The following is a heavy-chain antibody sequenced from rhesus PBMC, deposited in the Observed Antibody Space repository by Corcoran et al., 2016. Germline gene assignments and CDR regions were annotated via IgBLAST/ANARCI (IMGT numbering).Heavy chain of an antibody. CDR3: TRETIAAADY. D-gene: IGHD6-31*01. Sequence: EVQLVESGGGFVQPGGSLRLSCAASGFTFSNYWMSWVRQAPGKGLEWVGFIKNKADGGTASYAESVKGRFTISRDDSKNTLYLQMNSLKTEDTAVYYCTRETIAAADYWGQGVLVTVSS. J-gene: IGHJ4*01. CDR2: IKNKADGGTA. V-gene: IGHV3S11*01. CDR1: GFTFSNYW.